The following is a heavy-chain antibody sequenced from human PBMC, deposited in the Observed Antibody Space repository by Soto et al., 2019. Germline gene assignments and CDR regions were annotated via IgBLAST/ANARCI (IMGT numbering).Heavy chain of an antibody. D-gene: IGHD3-22*01. V-gene: IGHV3-21*01. CDR3: ARNYYDSSGYYYYGMDV. Sequence: GGSLRLSCAASGFTFTRYSMNWVRQAPGKGLEWVSSISSSSSYIYYADSVKGRFTISRDNAKNSLYLQMNSLRAEDTAVYYCARNYYDSSGYYYYGMDVWGQGTTVTVSS. CDR2: ISSSSSYI. CDR1: GFTFTRYS. J-gene: IGHJ6*02.